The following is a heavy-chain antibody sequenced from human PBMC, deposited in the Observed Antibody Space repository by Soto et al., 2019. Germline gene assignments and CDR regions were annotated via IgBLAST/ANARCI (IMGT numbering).Heavy chain of an antibody. J-gene: IGHJ4*02. Sequence: QITLKESGPTLVKPTQTLTLTCTFSGFSLITSGVGVGWIRQPPGKALEWLALIYWSDDKFYSPSLKSRLTITKDTSENQVVLTMTNMDPVDTATYYCARRYDPYYFDYWGQGTLVTVSS. CDR3: ARRYDPYYFDY. V-gene: IGHV2-5*01. CDR1: GFSLITSGVG. D-gene: IGHD1-1*01. CDR2: IYWSDDK.